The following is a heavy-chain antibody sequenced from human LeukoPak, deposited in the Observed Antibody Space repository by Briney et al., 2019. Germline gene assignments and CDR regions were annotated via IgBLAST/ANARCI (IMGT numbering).Heavy chain of an antibody. CDR1: GGSFSGYY. CDR3: ARGRGVTIFGVVIKYGMDV. J-gene: IGHJ6*02. Sequence: SETLSLTCAVYGGSFSGYYWSWIRQPPGKGLEWLGEINHSGSTNYNPSLKSRVTISVDTSKNQFSLKLSSVTAADTAVYYCARGRGVTIFGVVIKYGMDVWGQGTTVTVSS. CDR2: INHSGST. V-gene: IGHV4-34*01. D-gene: IGHD3-3*01.